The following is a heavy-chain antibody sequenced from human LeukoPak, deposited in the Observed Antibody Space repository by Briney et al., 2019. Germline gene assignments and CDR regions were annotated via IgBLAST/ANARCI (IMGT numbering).Heavy chain of an antibody. V-gene: IGHV3-30*18. D-gene: IGHD1-26*01. Sequence: GGSLRLSCAASGFTFSSYGMHWVRRAPGKGLEWVAVISYDASNKYYADSVKGRFTISRDNSKNTQYLQMNSLRGEDTAVYYCAKGVGSTGSYFDYWGQGTLVTVSS. J-gene: IGHJ4*02. CDR1: GFTFSSYG. CDR3: AKGVGSTGSYFDY. CDR2: ISYDASNK.